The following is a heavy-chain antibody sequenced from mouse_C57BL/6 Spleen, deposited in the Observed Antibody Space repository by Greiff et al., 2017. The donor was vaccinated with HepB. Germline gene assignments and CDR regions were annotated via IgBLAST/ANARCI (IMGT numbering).Heavy chain of an antibody. V-gene: IGHV1-4*01. CDR1: GYTFTSYT. Sequence: VNLVESGAELARPGASVKMSCKASGYTFTSYTMHWVKQRPGQGLEWIGYINPSSGYTKYNQKFKDKATLTADKSSSTAYMQLSSLTSEDSAVYYCVREDYDYYFDYWGQGTTLTVSS. CDR3: VREDYDYYFDY. J-gene: IGHJ2*01. D-gene: IGHD2-4*01. CDR2: INPSSGYT.